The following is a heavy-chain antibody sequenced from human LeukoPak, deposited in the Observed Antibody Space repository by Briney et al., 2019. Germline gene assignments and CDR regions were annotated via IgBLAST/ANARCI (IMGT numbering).Heavy chain of an antibody. Sequence: GGSLRLSCAASGFTFSSYSMTWVRQAPGKGLEWVSSISSSSSYIYYADSVKGRFTISRDNAKNSLYLQMNSLRAEDTAVYYCARRYCSSTSCYFYYYYYMDVWGKGTTVTVSS. J-gene: IGHJ6*03. CDR3: ARRYCSSTSCYFYYYYYMDV. D-gene: IGHD2-2*01. V-gene: IGHV3-21*01. CDR2: ISSSSSYI. CDR1: GFTFSSYS.